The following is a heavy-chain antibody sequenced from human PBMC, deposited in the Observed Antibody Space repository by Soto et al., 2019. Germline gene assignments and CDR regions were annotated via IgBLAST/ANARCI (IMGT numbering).Heavy chain of an antibody. J-gene: IGHJ4*02. CDR1: GFTFRSYA. CDR2: ISRDGSNK. D-gene: IGHD3-10*01. CDR3: ARSRSGAVADSFDF. V-gene: IGHV3-30*04. Sequence: QVQVVESGGGVVQPGRSVRLSCAASGFTFRSYAIHWVRQAPGKGLEWVAVISRDGSNKYYVDSVKGRFTISRDNSKDTVYLQMNSLRDEDSAMFYCARSRSGAVADSFDFWGQGTLVTVSS.